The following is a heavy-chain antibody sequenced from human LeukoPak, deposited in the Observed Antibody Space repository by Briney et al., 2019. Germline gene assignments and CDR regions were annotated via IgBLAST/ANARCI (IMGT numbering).Heavy chain of an antibody. D-gene: IGHD3-22*01. Sequence: ASVKVSCKASGYTFTRYHMHWVRQAPGQGLEWMGIISPSAGSTSYAQKFRGRVTMTRDTSTSTAYMELSRLRSDDTAVYYCARGMYYYDSSGYHLDYWGQGTLVTVSS. J-gene: IGHJ4*02. CDR1: GYTFTRYH. V-gene: IGHV1-46*01. CDR2: ISPSAGST. CDR3: ARGMYYYDSSGYHLDY.